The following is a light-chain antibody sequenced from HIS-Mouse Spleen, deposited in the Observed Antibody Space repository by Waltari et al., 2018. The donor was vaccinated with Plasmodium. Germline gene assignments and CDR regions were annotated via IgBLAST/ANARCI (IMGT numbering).Light chain of an antibody. CDR3: MIWPSNASGV. Sequence: QSLLTPPPSSSASPLYYTSLTCTLPSDLYLGCYNINSYHQKPWSPPRYLQYYYADSDKGQGSGVPSRFSGSKDASANTGMLLISGLQSEDEADYYCMIWPSNASGVFGGGTKLTVL. V-gene: IGLV5-37*01. CDR2: YYADSDK. CDR1: SDLYLGCYN. J-gene: IGLJ3*02.